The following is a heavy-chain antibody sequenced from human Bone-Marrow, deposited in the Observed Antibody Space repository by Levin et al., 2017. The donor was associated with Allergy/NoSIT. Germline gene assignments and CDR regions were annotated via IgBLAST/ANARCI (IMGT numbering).Heavy chain of an antibody. CDR1: GFNFSNAW. CDR3: TFDRDLDY. Sequence: GGSLRLSCVASGFNFSNAWMGWVRQAPGKGLEWLGQIKVKSDGVTTDHAAPVKGRFTISRDDSKSTLFLQLDGLKTEDTAVYYCTFDRDLDYWGQGTLVTVSS. CDR2: IKVKSDGVTT. J-gene: IGHJ4*02. V-gene: IGHV3-15*01. D-gene: IGHD3-10*01.